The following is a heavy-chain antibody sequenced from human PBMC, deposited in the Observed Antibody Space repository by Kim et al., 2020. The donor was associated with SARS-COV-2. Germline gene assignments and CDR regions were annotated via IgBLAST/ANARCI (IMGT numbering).Heavy chain of an antibody. CDR2: INTYNGKT. CDR1: GYTFTSYG. Sequence: ASVKVSCKASGYTFTSYGISWVRQAPGQGLEWMGWINTYNGKTKYAQKLQGRVTMTTDTSTSTAYMELRSLRSDDTAVYYCARGYQLLVVEWFDPWGQGTLVTVSS. V-gene: IGHV1-18*04. CDR3: ARGYQLLVVEWFDP. J-gene: IGHJ5*02. D-gene: IGHD2-2*01.